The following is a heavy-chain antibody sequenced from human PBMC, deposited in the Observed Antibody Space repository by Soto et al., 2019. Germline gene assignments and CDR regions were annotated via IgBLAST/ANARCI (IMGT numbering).Heavy chain of an antibody. CDR1: GYTFTSYG. CDR3: AREAAALGNDY. CDR2: INAYSGNT. Sequence: GASVKVSCKASGYTFTSYGISWVRQAPGQGLEWMGWINAYSGNTSYAQKFQGRVTMTRNTSISTAYMELSSLRSEDTAVYYCAREAAALGNDYWGQGTLVTVSS. V-gene: IGHV1-8*02. D-gene: IGHD2-2*01. J-gene: IGHJ4*02.